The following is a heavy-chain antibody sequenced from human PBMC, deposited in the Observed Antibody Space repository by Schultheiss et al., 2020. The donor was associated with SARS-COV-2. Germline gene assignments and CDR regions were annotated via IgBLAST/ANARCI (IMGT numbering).Heavy chain of an antibody. J-gene: IGHJ6*02. CDR2: ISSNGGST. Sequence: GESLKISCAASGFTFSSYAMHWVRQAPGKGLEYVSAISSNGGSTYYANSVKGRFTISRDNSKNTLYLQMNSLRAEDTAVYYCARDGITIFGVVMHYGMDVWGQGTTVTVSS. D-gene: IGHD3-3*01. V-gene: IGHV3-64*01. CDR3: ARDGITIFGVVMHYGMDV. CDR1: GFTFSSYA.